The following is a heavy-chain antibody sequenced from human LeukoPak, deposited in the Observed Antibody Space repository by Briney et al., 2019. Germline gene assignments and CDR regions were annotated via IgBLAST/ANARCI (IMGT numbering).Heavy chain of an antibody. D-gene: IGHD3-10*01. J-gene: IGHJ4*02. V-gene: IGHV3-30*18. CDR3: AKDSLWFGELLSHHDY. CDR2: ISYDGSNK. CDR1: GFTFSSYG. Sequence: QPGGSLRLSCAASGFTFSSYGMHWVRQAPGKGLEWVALISYDGSNKYYADSVKGRFTISRDNSKITLYLQLNSLRSEDTAVYCCAKDSLWFGELLSHHDYWGQGTLVTVSS.